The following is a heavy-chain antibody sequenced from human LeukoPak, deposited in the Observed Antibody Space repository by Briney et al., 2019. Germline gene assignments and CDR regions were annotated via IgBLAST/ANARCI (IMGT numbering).Heavy chain of an antibody. V-gene: IGHV4-34*01. CDR3: ARGDYGDSD. D-gene: IGHD4-17*01. CDR2: INHSGST. CDR1: GGSFSGYY. J-gene: IGHJ3*01. Sequence: SETLSLTCAVYGGSFSGYYWSWIRQPPGKGLEWIGEINHSGSTNYNPSLKSRVTISVDTSKNQFSLKLSSVTAADTAVYYCARGDYGDSDWGQGTTVTVSS.